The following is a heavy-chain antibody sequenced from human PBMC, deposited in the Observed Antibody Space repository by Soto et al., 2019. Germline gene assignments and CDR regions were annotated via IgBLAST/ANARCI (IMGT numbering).Heavy chain of an antibody. D-gene: IGHD2-2*01. Sequence: PGGSLRLSCAASGFTFSSYGMHWVRQAPGKGLEWVAVIWYDGSNKYYADSVKGRFTISRDNSKNTLYLQMNSLRAEDTAVYYCARGVHIVVVPAASYFDYWGQGTLVTVSS. J-gene: IGHJ4*02. V-gene: IGHV3-33*01. CDR3: ARGVHIVVVPAASYFDY. CDR1: GFTFSSYG. CDR2: IWYDGSNK.